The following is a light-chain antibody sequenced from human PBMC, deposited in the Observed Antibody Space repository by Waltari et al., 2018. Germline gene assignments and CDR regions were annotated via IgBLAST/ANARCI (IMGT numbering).Light chain of an antibody. CDR1: SSDVGGYNY. CDR3: CSYAGTYNFVV. Sequence: QSALTQPRPVSGSPGQSVPISCTGTSSDVGGYNYVSWYQQHPAKAPKLMIYDVSKRPPGVPERISGSKSCHTASLTISGLRAEDEAVSYCCSYAGTYNFVVFGGGTKLTVL. CDR2: DVS. J-gene: IGLJ2*01. V-gene: IGLV2-11*01.